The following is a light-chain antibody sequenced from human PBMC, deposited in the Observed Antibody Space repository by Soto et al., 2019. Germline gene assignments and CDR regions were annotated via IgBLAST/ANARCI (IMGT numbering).Light chain of an antibody. CDR1: QSGDIN. J-gene: IGKJ1*01. Sequence: VLTQSPYTRSLSPGERATLSCRASQSGDINLAWYQQKPGQAPRLLISGASTRATGMPGRFSGRGSGTEFTLTINSLQSEDFAVYYCQQYRNWPRTFGQGTKVDTK. V-gene: IGKV3-15*01. CDR3: QQYRNWPRT. CDR2: GAS.